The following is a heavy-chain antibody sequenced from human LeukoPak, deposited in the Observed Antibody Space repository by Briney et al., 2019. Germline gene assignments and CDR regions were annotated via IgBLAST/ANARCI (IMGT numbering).Heavy chain of an antibody. CDR2: INPNNGNT. D-gene: IGHD3-16*01. Sequence: ASVTVSCKASGYTFISHGISWVRQAPGQGLEWMGWINPNNGNTKYPQNLQGRITLTTDTSTNTAYMALRSLRSDDTAVYYSARFQLIEKNWFDPWGQGTLVTVSS. J-gene: IGHJ5*02. CDR1: GYTFISHG. CDR3: ARFQLIEKNWFDP. V-gene: IGHV1-18*01.